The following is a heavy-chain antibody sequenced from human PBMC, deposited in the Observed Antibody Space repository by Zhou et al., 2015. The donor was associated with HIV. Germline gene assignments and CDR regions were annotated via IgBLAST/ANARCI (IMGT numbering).Heavy chain of an antibody. Sequence: QVQLVQSGAEVKKPGSSVKVSCKASGGTFSSYAISWVRQAPGQGLEWMGGIIPIFGTANYAQKFQGRVTITADESTSTAYMELSSLRSEDTAVYYCARVRIMITFGGGHLDYWGQGNPGSPSPQ. D-gene: IGHD3-16*01. CDR2: IIPIFGTA. V-gene: IGHV1-69*01. CDR1: GGTFSSYA. J-gene: IGHJ4*02. CDR3: ARVRIMITFGGGHLDY.